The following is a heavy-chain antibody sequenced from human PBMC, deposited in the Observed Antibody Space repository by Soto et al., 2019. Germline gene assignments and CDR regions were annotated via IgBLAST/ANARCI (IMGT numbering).Heavy chain of an antibody. Sequence: SETLSLTCSFSGDSVTSHYLTWIRQSPEKGLEWIGYMHYTGFSHYNPSLKSRLTISVDRSKNQFTLQLTSVTVEDTAVYYCANHKLLDGDSDYYDYYCVNVWGKGTTVTVSS. CDR3: ANHKLLDGDSDYYDYYCVNV. V-gene: IGHV4-59*02. CDR1: GDSVTSHY. D-gene: IGHD4-17*01. CDR2: MHYTGFS. J-gene: IGHJ6*03.